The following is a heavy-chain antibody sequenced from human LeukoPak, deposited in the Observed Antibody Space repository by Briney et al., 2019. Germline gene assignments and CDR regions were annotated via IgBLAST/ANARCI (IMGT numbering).Heavy chain of an antibody. V-gene: IGHV3-21*01. Sequence: GGSLRLSCAASGFTFSSYSMNWVRQAPGKGLEWVSSISSSSSYIYYADSVKGRFTISRDNAKNSLYLQMNSLRAEDTAVYYCAREVLGYCSGGSCYSADYFDYWGQGTLVTVSS. D-gene: IGHD2-15*01. CDR1: GFTFSSYS. CDR2: ISSSSSYI. CDR3: AREVLGYCSGGSCYSADYFDY. J-gene: IGHJ4*02.